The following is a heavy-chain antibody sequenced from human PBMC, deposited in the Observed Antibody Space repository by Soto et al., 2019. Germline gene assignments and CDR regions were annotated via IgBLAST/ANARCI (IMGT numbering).Heavy chain of an antibody. CDR3: TTDFLPHRRGPGTVTTSWGDY. Sequence: GGSLRLSCAASGFTFSNAWMNWVRQAPGKGLEWVGRIKSKTDGGTTDYAAPVKGRFTISRDDSKNTLYLQMNSLKTEDTAVYYCTTDFLPHRRGPGTVTTSWGDYWGQGTLVTVSS. CDR1: GFTFSNAW. V-gene: IGHV3-15*07. CDR2: IKSKTDGGTT. J-gene: IGHJ4*02. D-gene: IGHD4-17*01.